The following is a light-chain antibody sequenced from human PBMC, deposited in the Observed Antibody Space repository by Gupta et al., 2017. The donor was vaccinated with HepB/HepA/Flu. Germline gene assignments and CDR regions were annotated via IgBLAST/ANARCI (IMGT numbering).Light chain of an antibody. CDR3: QTWGTDIQL. Sequence: QLVLTQSPSASASLGASVRLTCTLSSGHSDYAIAWRQQQPEQGPRYLMMLNSDGSHSKGDGTPDRFSGSRSRADRYPTSSSLQAEDEAYYYCQTWGTDIQLFGGGTKLTVL. J-gene: IGLJ2*01. CDR2: LNSDGSH. CDR1: SGHSDYA. V-gene: IGLV4-69*01.